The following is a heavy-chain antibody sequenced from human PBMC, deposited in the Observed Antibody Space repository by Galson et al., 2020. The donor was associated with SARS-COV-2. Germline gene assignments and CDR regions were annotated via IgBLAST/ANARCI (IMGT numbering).Heavy chain of an antibody. V-gene: IGHV3-23*01. D-gene: IGHD3-22*01. J-gene: IGHJ6*03. CDR3: AKGGPYYYDSSGYSEYYYYYMDV. CDR1: GFTFSSYA. Sequence: GESLKISCAASGFTFSSYAMSWVRQAPGKGLEWVSAISGSGGSTYYADSVKGRFTISRDNSKNTLYLQMNSLRAEDTAVYYCAKGGPYYYDSSGYSEYYYYYMDVWGKVTTVTVSS. CDR2: ISGSGGST.